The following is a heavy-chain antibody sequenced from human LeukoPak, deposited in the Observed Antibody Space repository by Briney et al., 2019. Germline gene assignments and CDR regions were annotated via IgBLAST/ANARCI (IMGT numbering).Heavy chain of an antibody. CDR1: GFTFSDFA. V-gene: IGHV3-30*01. CDR2: ISYDGSIK. Sequence: PGRSLRLSRAASGFTFSDFALHWVRQAPGKGLEWVAVISYDGSIKYYADSVKGRFTISRDNSKNTLYVQMNSLRAEDTAVYYCAKGRGFDVYCRAGSCSTFDPWGQGTLVTVSS. D-gene: IGHD2-15*01. CDR3: AKGRGFDVYCRAGSCSTFDP. J-gene: IGHJ5*02.